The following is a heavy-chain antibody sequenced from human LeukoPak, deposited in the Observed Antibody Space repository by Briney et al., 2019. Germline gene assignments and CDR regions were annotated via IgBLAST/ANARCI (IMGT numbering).Heavy chain of an antibody. CDR1: GFTFSSYG. V-gene: IGHV3-30*18. CDR3: AKTYYYGSGLLFDGIDV. D-gene: IGHD3-10*01. CDR2: ISYDGSNK. J-gene: IGHJ6*02. Sequence: GRSLRLSCAASGFTFSSYGMHWVRQAPGKGLEWVAVISYDGSNKYYADSVKGRFTISRDNSKNTLYLQMNSLRAEDTAVYYCAKTYYYGSGLLFDGIDVWGQGTTVTVSS.